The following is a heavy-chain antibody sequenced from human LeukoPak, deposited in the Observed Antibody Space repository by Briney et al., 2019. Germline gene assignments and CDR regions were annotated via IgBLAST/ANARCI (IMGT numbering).Heavy chain of an antibody. D-gene: IGHD3-22*01. J-gene: IGHJ4*02. V-gene: IGHV3-30-3*01. CDR1: GFTFSSYA. CDR3: ARDSIYDSSGYYYFDY. CDR2: ISYDGSNK. Sequence: GGSLRLSRAASGFTFSSYAMHWVRQAPGKGLEWVAVISYDGSNKYYADSVKGRFTISRDNSKNTLYLQMNSLRAGDTAVYYCARDSIYDSSGYYYFDYWGQGTLVTVSS.